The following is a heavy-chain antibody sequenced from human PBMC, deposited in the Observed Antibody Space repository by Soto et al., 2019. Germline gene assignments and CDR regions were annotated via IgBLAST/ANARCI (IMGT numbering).Heavy chain of an antibody. CDR2: IIPIFGTA. CDR3: ARYCSGGSSYFYYYYGMDV. J-gene: IGHJ6*02. Sequence: ASVKVSCKASGGTFSSYAISWVRQAPGQGLEWMGGIIPIFGTANYAQKFQGRVTITADESTSTAYMELSSLRSEDTTVYYCARYCSGGSSYFYYYYGMDVWGQGTTVTVSS. D-gene: IGHD2-15*01. CDR1: GGTFSSYA. V-gene: IGHV1-69*13.